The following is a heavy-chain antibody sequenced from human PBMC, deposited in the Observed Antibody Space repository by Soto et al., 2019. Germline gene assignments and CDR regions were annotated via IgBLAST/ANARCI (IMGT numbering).Heavy chain of an antibody. CDR1: GFTLKRHA. J-gene: IGHJ4*02. CDR3: AKEIFAAAYAATSAFDL. Sequence: GAPAPPRAASGFTLKRHAMGWVPQAHGAGPEWVAFVDGSGADTSYADSVKGRFTISRDNSENSLYLHMNSLRAEDTGRYFCAKEIFAAAYAATSAFDLWGQGTLVTVSS. CDR2: VDGSGADT. V-gene: IGHV3-23*01. D-gene: IGHD2-8*01.